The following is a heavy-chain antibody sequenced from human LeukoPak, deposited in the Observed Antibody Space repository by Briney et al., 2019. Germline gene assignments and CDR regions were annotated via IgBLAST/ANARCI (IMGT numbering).Heavy chain of an antibody. D-gene: IGHD2-2*01. CDR1: GYAFIDYA. V-gene: IGHV7-4-1*02. Sequence: ASVKVSCKASGYAFIDYAINWVRQAPGQGLEWMGWIDTNTGNPTYAQGFTGRFVFSLDTSVSTTYLQISSLKAEDTAVYYCARDPGDDLVVPGDPWGQGTLVTVSS. CDR2: IDTNTGNP. J-gene: IGHJ5*02. CDR3: ARDPGDDLVVPGDP.